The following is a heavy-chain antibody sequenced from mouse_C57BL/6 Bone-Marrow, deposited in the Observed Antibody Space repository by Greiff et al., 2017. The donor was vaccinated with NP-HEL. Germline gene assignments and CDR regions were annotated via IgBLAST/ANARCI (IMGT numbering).Heavy chain of an antibody. V-gene: IGHV1-19*01. J-gene: IGHJ4*01. CDR1: GYTFTDYY. CDR2: INPYNGGT. D-gene: IGHD1-1*01. Sequence: EVQLQQSGPVLVKPGASVKMSCKASGYTFTDYYMNWVKQSHGKSLEWIGVINPYNGGTSYNQKFKGKATLTVDKSSSTAYMELNSLTSEDSAVYYCANHYGSSLYAMDYWGQGTSVTVSS. CDR3: ANHYGSSLYAMDY.